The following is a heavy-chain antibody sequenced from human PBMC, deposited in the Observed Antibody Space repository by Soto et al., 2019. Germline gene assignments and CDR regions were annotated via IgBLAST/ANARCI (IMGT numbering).Heavy chain of an antibody. J-gene: IGHJ3*02. CDR2: TYYRSKWYN. CDR1: GDSVSSNSAA. D-gene: IGHD3-22*01. V-gene: IGHV6-1*01. Sequence: QTLSLTCAISGDSVSSNSAAGNWIRQSPSRGLEWLGRTYYRSKWYNDYAVSVKSRITINPDTSKDHFSLQLNSVTPEDTAVYYCARDRVTMIVVAKVDYDAFDIWGQGTMVTVSS. CDR3: ARDRVTMIVVAKVDYDAFDI.